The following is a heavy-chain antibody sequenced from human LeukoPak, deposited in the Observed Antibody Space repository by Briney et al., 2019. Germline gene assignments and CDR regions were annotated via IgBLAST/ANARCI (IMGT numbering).Heavy chain of an antibody. Sequence: SQTLSLTCTVSGGSISSGSYYWSWIRQPAGKGLEWIGRIYISGSTKYNPSLKSRVTISLDTSKNQFSLKLRSVTAADTAVYYCAREWDDSSGYSYWFDPWGQGTLVTVSS. D-gene: IGHD3-22*01. CDR1: GGSISSGSYY. V-gene: IGHV4-61*02. J-gene: IGHJ5*02. CDR3: AREWDDSSGYSYWFDP. CDR2: IYISGST.